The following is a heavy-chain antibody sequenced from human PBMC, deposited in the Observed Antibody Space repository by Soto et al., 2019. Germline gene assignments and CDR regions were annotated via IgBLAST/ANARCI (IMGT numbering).Heavy chain of an antibody. CDR2: SIPIFGTA. CDR3: ARVSYYYERRWFDH. D-gene: IGHD3-22*01. J-gene: IGHJ5*02. Sequence: QVQLVQSGAEVKKPGSSVKVSCKASGGTFSSYAISWVRQAPGQGLEWMGGSIPIFGTANYAQKFQGRVTITADESTSTAYLELSSLISEDTAVYYCARVSYYYERRWFDHWGQGTLVTVSS. CDR1: GGTFSSYA. V-gene: IGHV1-69*01.